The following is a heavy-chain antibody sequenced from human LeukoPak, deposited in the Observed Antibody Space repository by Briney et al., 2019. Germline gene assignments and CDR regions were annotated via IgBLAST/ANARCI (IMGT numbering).Heavy chain of an antibody. CDR3: ARDAPRFYDSRPYYMDV. D-gene: IGHD3-22*01. Sequence: SETLSLTCTVSGGSISSYYWSWIRQPAGKGLEWIGRIYTSGSTNYNPSLKRRVTMSVDTSKNQFSLKLSSVTAADTAVYYCARDAPRFYDSRPYYMDVWGKGTTVTVSS. V-gene: IGHV4-4*07. J-gene: IGHJ6*03. CDR2: IYTSGST. CDR1: GGSISSYY.